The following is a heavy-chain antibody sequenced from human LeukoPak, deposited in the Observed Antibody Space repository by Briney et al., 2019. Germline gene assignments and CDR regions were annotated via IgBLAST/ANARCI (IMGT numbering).Heavy chain of an antibody. CDR2: INPSGGST. D-gene: IGHD3-9*01. V-gene: IGHV1-46*01. CDR3: ARDILTGYYPTY. J-gene: IGHJ4*02. Sequence: ASVKVSCKASGYTFTSYYMHWVRQAPRQGLEWMGIINPSGGSTSYAQKFQGRVTMTRDTSTSTVYMELSSLSSEDTAVYYCARDILTGYYPTYWGQGTLVTVSS. CDR1: GYTFTSYY.